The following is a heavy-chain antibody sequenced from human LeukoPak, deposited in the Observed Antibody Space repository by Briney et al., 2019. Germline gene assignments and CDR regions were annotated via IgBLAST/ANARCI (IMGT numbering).Heavy chain of an antibody. J-gene: IGHJ3*02. CDR2: ISGSGGST. CDR1: GFTFSSYA. Sequence: GGSLRLSCAASGFTFSSYAMSWVRQAPGKGLEWVSAISGSGGSTYYADSVKGRFTISRDNSKNTLYLQMSSLRAEDTAVYYCAKVRPPRGGYYDFWSGPRGAFDIWGQGTMVTVSS. CDR3: AKVRPPRGGYYDFWSGPRGAFDI. D-gene: IGHD3-3*01. V-gene: IGHV3-23*01.